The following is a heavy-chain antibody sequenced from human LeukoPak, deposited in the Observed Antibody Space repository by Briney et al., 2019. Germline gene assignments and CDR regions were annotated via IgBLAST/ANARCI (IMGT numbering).Heavy chain of an antibody. D-gene: IGHD3-22*01. CDR1: GGSISSYY. Sequence: SETLSLTCTVSGGSISSYYWSWIRRPPGKGLEWIGYIYYSGSTNYNPSLKSRVTISVDTSKNQFSLKLSSVTAADTAVYYCARDDSSGYWRYWGQGTLVTVSS. V-gene: IGHV4-59*01. CDR3: ARDDSSGYWRY. J-gene: IGHJ4*02. CDR2: IYYSGST.